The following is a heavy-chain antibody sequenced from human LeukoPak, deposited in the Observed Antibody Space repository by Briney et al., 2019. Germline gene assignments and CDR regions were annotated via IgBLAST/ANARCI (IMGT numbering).Heavy chain of an antibody. D-gene: IGHD2-2*01. CDR3: AREREYCSSTSCYEDY. Sequence: GGSLRLSCAASGFTFSSYWMSWVRQAPGKGLEWVANIRQDGSEKYYVDSVKGRFTISRDNAKNSLYLQMNSLRAEDTAVYYCAREREYCSSTSCYEDYWGQGTLVTVSS. V-gene: IGHV3-7*01. J-gene: IGHJ4*02. CDR2: IRQDGSEK. CDR1: GFTFSSYW.